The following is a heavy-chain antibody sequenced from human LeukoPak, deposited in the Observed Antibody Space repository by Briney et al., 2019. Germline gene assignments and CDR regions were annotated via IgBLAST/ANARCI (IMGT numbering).Heavy chain of an antibody. V-gene: IGHV3-23*01. Sequence: GGSLRLSCAASGFTFSSYAMSWVRQAPGKGLEWVSAISGSGGSTYYADSVKGRFTIPRDNSKNTLYLQMNSLRAEDTAVYYCAKGVYDILTGYYNFVFDYWGQGTLVTVSS. D-gene: IGHD3-9*01. CDR1: GFTFSSYA. J-gene: IGHJ4*02. CDR3: AKGVYDILTGYYNFVFDY. CDR2: ISGSGGST.